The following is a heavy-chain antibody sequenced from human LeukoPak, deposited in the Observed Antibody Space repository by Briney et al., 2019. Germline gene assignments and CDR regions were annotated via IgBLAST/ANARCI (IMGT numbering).Heavy chain of an antibody. CDR3: ARQLWNYFDY. Sequence: SETLSLTCTVSGGSIRSYYWSWIRQPPGKGLEWIGYIYFSGSTSYNPSLKSRVTISVDRSKNQFSLKLSSVTAADTAVYYCARQLWNYFDYWGQGTLVTVSS. J-gene: IGHJ4*02. CDR1: GGSIRSYY. V-gene: IGHV4-59*08. D-gene: IGHD5-18*01. CDR2: IYFSGST.